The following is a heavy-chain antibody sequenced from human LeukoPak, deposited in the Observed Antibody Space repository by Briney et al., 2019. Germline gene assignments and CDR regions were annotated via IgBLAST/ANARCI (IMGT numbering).Heavy chain of an antibody. CDR1: GGSISTSSYY. V-gene: IGHV4-39*07. Sequence: SETLSLTCTVSGGSISTSSYYWGWVRQPPGKGLEWIGEINHSGSTNYNPSLKSRVTIAVDTSKNQFSLKLSSVTAADTAVYYCARGRASYDYVWGSYRYPNSNWFDPWGQGTLVTVSS. J-gene: IGHJ5*02. CDR2: INHSGST. CDR3: ARGRASYDYVWGSYRYPNSNWFDP. D-gene: IGHD3-16*02.